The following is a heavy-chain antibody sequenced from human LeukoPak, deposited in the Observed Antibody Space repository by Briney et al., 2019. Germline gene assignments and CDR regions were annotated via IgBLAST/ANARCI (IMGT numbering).Heavy chain of an antibody. V-gene: IGHV3-15*01. Sequence: GGSFRLSCAASGFTFSNVQMNWVRQAPGRGLEYVGHIKRKTDGETTDYAAPVKGRFTISRDDAKSTLYVQMNSLTTEDTAVYYCVTTIIRDYY. CDR3: VTTIIRDYY. J-gene: IGHJ6*01. CDR2: IKRKTDGETT. CDR1: GFTFSNVQ.